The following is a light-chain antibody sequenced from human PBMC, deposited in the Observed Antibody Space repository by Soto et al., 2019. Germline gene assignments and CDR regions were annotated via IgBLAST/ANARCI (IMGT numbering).Light chain of an antibody. Sequence: QSVLTQPASVSGSPGQSITISCTGTSSDVGGYNYVSWYQQHPGKAPKLMIYEVSNRPSGVSNRFSGSKSANTASLTISGLQAEDEADYYCSSYTSGTTLVFGTGTKVTVL. J-gene: IGLJ1*01. CDR3: SSYTSGTTLV. V-gene: IGLV2-14*01. CDR1: SSDVGGYNY. CDR2: EVS.